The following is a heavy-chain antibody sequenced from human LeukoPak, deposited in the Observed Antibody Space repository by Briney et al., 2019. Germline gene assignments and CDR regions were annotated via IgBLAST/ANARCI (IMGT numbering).Heavy chain of an antibody. V-gene: IGHV3-48*03. CDR3: ARGAGLLDY. CDR2: ISTRSTTM. Sequence: PGGSLRLSCAASGFIFDNYEMNWVRQAPGKGLEWLSFISTRSTTMYHADPVKGRFTISRDNAKNSLYLQMNSLRDEDTAVYYCARGAGLLDYWGQGALVTVSS. CDR1: GFIFDNYE. J-gene: IGHJ4*02.